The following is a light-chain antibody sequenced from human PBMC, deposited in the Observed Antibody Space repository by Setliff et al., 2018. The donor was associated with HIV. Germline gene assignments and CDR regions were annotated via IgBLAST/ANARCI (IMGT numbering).Light chain of an antibody. V-gene: IGLV2-11*01. Sequence: QSALTQPRSVSGSPGQSVTISCTGTSSDVGGYNYVSWYQQHPGKAPKLKIYDVSKRPSGVPDRFSGSKSGNTASLTIPGLQAEDEADYYCCSYAGGYTYVFGTGTKVTVL. J-gene: IGLJ1*01. CDR3: CSYAGGYTYV. CDR1: SSDVGGYNY. CDR2: DVS.